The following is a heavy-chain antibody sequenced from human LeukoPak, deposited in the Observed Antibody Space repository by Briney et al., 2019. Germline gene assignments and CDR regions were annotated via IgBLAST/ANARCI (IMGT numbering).Heavy chain of an antibody. CDR2: IYSGGST. CDR1: GFTFGSYW. D-gene: IGHD3-22*01. J-gene: IGHJ4*02. V-gene: IGHV3-53*01. CDR3: ARGRAYYYDSSGYYDY. Sequence: GGSLRLSCAASGFTFGSYWMSWVRQAPGKGLEWVSVIYSGGSTYYADSVKGRFTISRDNSKNTLYLQMNSLRAEDTAVYYCARGRAYYYDSSGYYDYWGQGTLVTVSS.